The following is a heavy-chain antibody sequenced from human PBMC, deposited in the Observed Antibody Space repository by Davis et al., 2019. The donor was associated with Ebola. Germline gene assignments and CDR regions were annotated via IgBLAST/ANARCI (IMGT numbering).Heavy chain of an antibody. V-gene: IGHV1-69*13. Sequence: AASVKVSCKASGGTFRNSAITWVRQAPGQGLEWMGGIIPIFGTTYYAQSFQGRVTIIADESTTTTYMDLRRLTSEDTAVYYCARVDCSDGVCFPGPGFGSWGQGTQVTVSS. D-gene: IGHD2-15*01. J-gene: IGHJ5*01. CDR2: IIPIFGTT. CDR1: GGTFRNSA. CDR3: ARVDCSDGVCFPGPGFGS.